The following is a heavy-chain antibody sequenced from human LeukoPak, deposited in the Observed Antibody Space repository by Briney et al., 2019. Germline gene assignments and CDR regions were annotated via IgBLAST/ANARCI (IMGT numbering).Heavy chain of an antibody. CDR1: GGSISSYY. CDR3: ARVSELWQYYFDY. J-gene: IGHJ4*02. Sequence: PSGTLSRTCTVSGGSISSYYWSWIRQPPGKGLEWIGYIYYSGSTNYNPSLKSRVTISVDTSKNQFSLKLSSVTAADTAVYYCARVSELWQYYFDYWGQTTLVTVSS. CDR2: IYYSGST. V-gene: IGHV4-59*01. D-gene: IGHD6-19*01.